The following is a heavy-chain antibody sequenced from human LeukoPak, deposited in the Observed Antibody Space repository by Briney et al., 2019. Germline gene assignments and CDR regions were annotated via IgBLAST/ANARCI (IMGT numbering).Heavy chain of an antibody. Sequence: GGSLRLSCAASGFIFSSYWMHWVRQAPGKGLVWVSRIKSDGSSTSYADSVKGRFTISRDNAKNSLYLQINSLRAEDTAVYYCARDRGSHPTWELSGFDYWGQGTLVTVSS. CDR2: IKSDGSST. V-gene: IGHV3-74*01. J-gene: IGHJ4*02. CDR1: GFIFSSYW. D-gene: IGHD1-26*01. CDR3: ARDRGSHPTWELSGFDY.